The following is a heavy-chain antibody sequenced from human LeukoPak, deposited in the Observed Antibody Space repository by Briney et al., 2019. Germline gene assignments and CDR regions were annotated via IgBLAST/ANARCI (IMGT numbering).Heavy chain of an antibody. CDR2: IYYSGST. J-gene: IGHJ5*02. Sequence: SETLSLTCTVSGGSISSYYWSWIRQPPGKGLEWIGYIYYSGSTNYNPSLKSRVTISVDTSKNQFSLKLSSVTAADTAVYYCARAGSSWYSVWLDPWGQGTLVTVSS. V-gene: IGHV4-59*01. CDR3: ARAGSSWYSVWLDP. D-gene: IGHD6-13*01. CDR1: GGSISSYY.